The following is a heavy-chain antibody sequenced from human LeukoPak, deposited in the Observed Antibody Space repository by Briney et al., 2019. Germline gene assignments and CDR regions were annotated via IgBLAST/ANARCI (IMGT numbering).Heavy chain of an antibody. V-gene: IGHV1-46*01. Sequence: ASVKVSCKASGYTFTSYYMHWVRQAPGQGLEWMGIINPSGGSTSYAQKFQGRVTMTRDTSTSTVYMELSSLRSEVTAVYYCARDPWAVTSSVPFDYWGQGTLVTVSS. D-gene: IGHD4-17*01. CDR3: ARDPWAVTSSVPFDY. CDR2: INPSGGST. J-gene: IGHJ4*02. CDR1: GYTFTSYY.